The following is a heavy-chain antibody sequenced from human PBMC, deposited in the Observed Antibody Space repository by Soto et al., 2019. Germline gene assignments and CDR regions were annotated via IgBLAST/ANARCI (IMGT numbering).Heavy chain of an antibody. CDR2: IYPDDSDT. D-gene: IGHD5-12*01. CDR1: GYIFTNNW. J-gene: IGHJ3*02. CDR3: SRGYSSLADDAGAI. V-gene: IGHV5-51*01. Sequence: GESLKISCKGSGYIFTNNWIGWVRQMPGKGLEWMGIIYPDDSDTRYSPSFQGQVTISADKSISTAYLQWSSLKASDTAMYDFSRGYSSLADDAGAISGQGP.